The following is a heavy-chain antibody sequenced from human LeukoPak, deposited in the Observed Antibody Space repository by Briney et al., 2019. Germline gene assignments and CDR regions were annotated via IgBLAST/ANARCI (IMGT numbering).Heavy chain of an antibody. D-gene: IGHD3-3*01. CDR1: GGSISSYY. CDR3: AGSGYYDFWSAFDI. Sequence: RPSETLSLTCTVSGGSISSYYWSWIRPPPGKGLEWIGYIYYSGSTNYNPSLKSRVTISVDTSKNQFSLKLSSVTAADTAVYYCAGSGYYDFWSAFDIWGQGTMVTVSS. V-gene: IGHV4-59*01. CDR2: IYYSGST. J-gene: IGHJ3*02.